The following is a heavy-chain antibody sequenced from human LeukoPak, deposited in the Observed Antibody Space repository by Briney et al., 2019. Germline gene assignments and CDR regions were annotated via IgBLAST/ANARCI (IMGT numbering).Heavy chain of an antibody. V-gene: IGHV1-69*01. Sequence: SVKVSCKASGGTFNGYAITWVRQAPGQGLEWMGGIIPIFGTTNYAQKFQGRVTITADQSTTTAYVELSSLRSDDTAVYYCARGRQRAVTGTGFDYWGQGTLVTVSS. CDR1: GGTFNGYA. J-gene: IGHJ4*02. D-gene: IGHD6-19*01. CDR2: IIPIFGTT. CDR3: ARGRQRAVTGTGFDY.